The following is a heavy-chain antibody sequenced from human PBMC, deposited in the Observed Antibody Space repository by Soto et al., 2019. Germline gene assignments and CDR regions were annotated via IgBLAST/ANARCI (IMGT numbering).Heavy chain of an antibody. D-gene: IGHD3-22*01. CDR2: ISAYNGNT. J-gene: IGHJ5*02. CDR3: ARGDYYDSSGYYFDGNWFDP. V-gene: IGHV1-18*01. Sequence: ASVKVSCKASGYTFTSYGISWVRQAPGQGLEWMGWISAYNGNTNYAQKLQGRVTMTTDTSTSTAYMELRSLRSDDTAVYYCARGDYYDSSGYYFDGNWFDPCGQRTLVTVSS. CDR1: GYTFTSYG.